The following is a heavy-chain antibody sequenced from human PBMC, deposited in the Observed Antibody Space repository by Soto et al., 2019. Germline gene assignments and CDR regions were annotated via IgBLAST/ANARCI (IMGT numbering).Heavy chain of an antibody. Sequence: SSLKVYCKASGYTFTCQGISWVLQAPGQGLEWKGWISAYNGNTNYAQKLQGRVTMTTDTSTSTAYMELRSLRSDDTAVYYCARDIVVVVAATWGGDTEPPDYGMDVWGQGTTVTVPS. CDR3: ARDIVVVVAATWGGDTEPPDYGMDV. V-gene: IGHV1-18*01. J-gene: IGHJ6*02. CDR2: ISAYNGNT. D-gene: IGHD2-15*01. CDR1: GYTFTCQG.